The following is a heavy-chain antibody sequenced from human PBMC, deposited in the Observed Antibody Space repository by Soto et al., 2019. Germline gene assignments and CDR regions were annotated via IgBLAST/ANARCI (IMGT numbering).Heavy chain of an antibody. D-gene: IGHD6-19*01. CDR2: IDWDDDK. V-gene: IGHV2-70*01. Sequence: SGPTLVNPTQTLTLTCTFSGFSLSTSGMCXSWIRQPPGKALEWLALIDWDDDKYYSTSLKTRFTISKDTSKNQVVLTMTNMDPVDTATYYCARTPSAYSSGWTEIDYWGQGTLVTVSS. CDR3: ARTPSAYSSGWTEIDY. J-gene: IGHJ4*02. CDR1: GFSLSTSGMC.